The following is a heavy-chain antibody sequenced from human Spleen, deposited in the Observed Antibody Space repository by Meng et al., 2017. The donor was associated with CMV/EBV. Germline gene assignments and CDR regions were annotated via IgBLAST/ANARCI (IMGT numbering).Heavy chain of an antibody. CDR3: ARIQWLENWFDP. D-gene: IGHD6-19*01. CDR1: GYTFTGYS. J-gene: IGHJ5*02. Sequence: CKASGYTFTGYSLHWVRQAPGQGLEWMGRINPDSGGANYAQKFQGRVTMTRDTSISTAYMELRRLRFDDTAVYYCARIQWLENWFDPWGQGTLVTVSS. CDR2: INPDSGGA. V-gene: IGHV1-2*06.